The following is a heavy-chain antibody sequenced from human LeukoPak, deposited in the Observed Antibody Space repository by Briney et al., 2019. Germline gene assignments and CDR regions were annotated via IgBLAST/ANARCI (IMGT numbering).Heavy chain of an antibody. CDR3: ARDFSQLSLCGMDV. CDR2: ISSSSSYI. Sequence: GGSLRLSCAASGFTFSSYSMNWVRQAPGKGLEWVSSISSSSSYIYYADSVKGRFTISRDNAKNSLYLQMNSLRAEDTDVYYCARDFSQLSLCGMDVWGQGTTVTVSS. D-gene: IGHD6-6*01. J-gene: IGHJ6*02. CDR1: GFTFSSYS. V-gene: IGHV3-21*01.